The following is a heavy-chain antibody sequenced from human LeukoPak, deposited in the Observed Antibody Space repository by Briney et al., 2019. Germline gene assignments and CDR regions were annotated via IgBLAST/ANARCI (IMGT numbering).Heavy chain of an antibody. CDR1: GGSISSYY. J-gene: IGHJ5*02. CDR2: IYYSGST. D-gene: IGHD3-16*02. V-gene: IGHV4-59*01. Sequence: PSETLSLTCTVSGGSISSYYRSWIRQPPGKGLERIGYIYYSGSTNYNPSLKSRVTISVDTSNNQFSLKLSSVTAADTAVYYCARDLGAKSRYYDYVWGSYRYHWFDPWGQGTLVTVSS. CDR3: ARDLGAKSRYYDYVWGSYRYHWFDP.